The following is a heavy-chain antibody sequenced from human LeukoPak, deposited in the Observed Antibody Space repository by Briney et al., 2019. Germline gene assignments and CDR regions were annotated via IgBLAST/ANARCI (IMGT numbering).Heavy chain of an antibody. Sequence: QTGGSLRLSCAASGFTFSDYYMSWIRQAPGEGLEWISYISTSGTTIYYADSVKGRFTVSRDNAKNSLYLQMNSLRAEDTAVYYCAREDYGGNSFDYWGQGTLVTVSS. V-gene: IGHV3-11*04. CDR2: ISTSGTTI. CDR1: GFTFSDYY. J-gene: IGHJ4*02. D-gene: IGHD4-23*01. CDR3: AREDYGGNSFDY.